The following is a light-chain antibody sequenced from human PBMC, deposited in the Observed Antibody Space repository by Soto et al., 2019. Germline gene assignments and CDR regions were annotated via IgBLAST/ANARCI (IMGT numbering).Light chain of an antibody. V-gene: IGKV1-9*01. CDR2: AAS. Sequence: DIQLTQSPSFLSASLGYRVTITCRAGHGISIYLAWYQQKQGKAPKLLIYAASTLQSGVPSRFSGSGSGTEFTLTISSLQPEDFATYYCQQLNSYPLTFGQGTRLAIK. J-gene: IGKJ5*01. CDR1: HGISIY. CDR3: QQLNSYPLT.